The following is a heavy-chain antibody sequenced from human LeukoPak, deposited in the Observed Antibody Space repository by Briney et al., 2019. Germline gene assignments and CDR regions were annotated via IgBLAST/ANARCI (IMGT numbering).Heavy chain of an antibody. Sequence: GGSLRLSCAASGFTFSSYWMSWVRQAPGKGLEWVANIKQDGSEKYYVDSVKGRFTISRDNAKNSLYLQMNSLRAEDTAVYYCARDAPGYCSSTSCSYWGQGTLATVSS. CDR1: GFTFSSYW. D-gene: IGHD2-2*01. J-gene: IGHJ4*02. V-gene: IGHV3-7*01. CDR2: IKQDGSEK. CDR3: ARDAPGYCSSTSCSY.